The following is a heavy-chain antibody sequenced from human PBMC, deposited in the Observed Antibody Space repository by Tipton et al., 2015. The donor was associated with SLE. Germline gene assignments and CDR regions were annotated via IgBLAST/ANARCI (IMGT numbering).Heavy chain of an antibody. CDR1: GFTFSSYS. J-gene: IGHJ3*02. CDR2: IHHSGGT. V-gene: IGHV4-34*01. D-gene: IGHD1-26*01. Sequence: LRLSCAASGFTFSSYSMNWVRQAPGKGLEWIGDIHHSGGTKYSPSLKSRVTISGDTSKNQFSLKLSSVTAADTAVYYCARDSSGSYYDAFNIWGQGTMVTVSS. CDR3: ARDSSGSYYDAFNI.